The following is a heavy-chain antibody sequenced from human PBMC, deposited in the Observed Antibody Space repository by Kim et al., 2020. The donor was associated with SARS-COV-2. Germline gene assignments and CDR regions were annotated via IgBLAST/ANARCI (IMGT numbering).Heavy chain of an antibody. CDR3: ARHENNYYFDY. J-gene: IGHJ4*02. V-gene: IGHV4-59*08. Sequence: SETLSLTCTVSGGSISSYYWSWIRQPPGKGLEWIGYIYYSGSTDSNPSLKSRVTISVDTSKNQFSLKLNSVTAADTAVYYCARHENNYYFDYWGQGTLVTVSS. CDR1: GGSISSYY. CDR2: IYYSGST.